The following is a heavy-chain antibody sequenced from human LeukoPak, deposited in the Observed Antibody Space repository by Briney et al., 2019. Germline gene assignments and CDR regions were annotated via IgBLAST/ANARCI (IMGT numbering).Heavy chain of an antibody. V-gene: IGHV3-23*01. D-gene: IGHD3-10*01. CDR1: GFTFSSYA. CDR2: ISGSGGST. J-gene: IGHJ4*02. CDR3: AKDSKVTMVWGVHFDY. Sequence: GGSLRLSCAASGFTFSSYAMSWVRQAPGQGLEWVSAISGSGGSTYYADSVKGRFTISRDNSKNTLYLQMNSLRAEDTAVYYCAKDSKVTMVWGVHFDYWGQGTLVTVSS.